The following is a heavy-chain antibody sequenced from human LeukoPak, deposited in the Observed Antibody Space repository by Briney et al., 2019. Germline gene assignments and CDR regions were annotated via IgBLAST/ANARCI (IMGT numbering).Heavy chain of an antibody. Sequence: SQTLSLTCAISGDSVSSNSAAWNWLTQSPSRGLEWLGRTYYRCKWYNDYAVSVRSRITINPDISKNQFSLQLNSVTPEDTAVYYCARTGGGGRSFDYWGQGTLVTVSS. CDR2: TYYRCKWYN. CDR3: ARTGGGGRSFDY. D-gene: IGHD3-16*01. V-gene: IGHV6-1*01. CDR1: GDSVSSNSAA. J-gene: IGHJ4*02.